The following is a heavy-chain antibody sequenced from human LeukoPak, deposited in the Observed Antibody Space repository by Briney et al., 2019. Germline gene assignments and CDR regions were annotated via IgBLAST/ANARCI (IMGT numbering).Heavy chain of an antibody. D-gene: IGHD3-3*01. CDR1: GFTFGDYL. V-gene: IGHV3-49*04. Sequence: GGSLRLSCTTSGFTFGDYLMSWVRQAPGKGLEWVGFIRTNACGGTTEYAASVKGRFTISRDDSKSIAYLQMNSLKTEDTAVYYCTRVVFRFLGWLSTYMDVWGKGTTVTVSS. J-gene: IGHJ6*03. CDR3: TRVVFRFLGWLSTYMDV. CDR2: IRTNACGGTT.